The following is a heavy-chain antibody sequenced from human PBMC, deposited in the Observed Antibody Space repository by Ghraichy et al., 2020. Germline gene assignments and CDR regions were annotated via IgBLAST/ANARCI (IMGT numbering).Heavy chain of an antibody. V-gene: IGHV3-20*01. J-gene: IGHJ4*02. Sequence: GGSLRLSCAASGSTFDDYGMSWVRQAPGKGLEWVSGISWNGDRTSYADSVKGRFTISRDNAKNSLYVQMNSLRAEDTALYHCARDLGYSSSVGFDYWGQGTLVTVSS. CDR1: GSTFDDYG. CDR3: ARDLGYSSSVGFDY. CDR2: ISWNGDRT. D-gene: IGHD6-6*01.